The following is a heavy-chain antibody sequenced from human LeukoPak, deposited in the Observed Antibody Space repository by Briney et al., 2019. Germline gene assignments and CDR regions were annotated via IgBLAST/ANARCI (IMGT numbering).Heavy chain of an antibody. J-gene: IGHJ5*02. CDR2: INSDGSST. V-gene: IGHV3-74*01. CDR3: MRDYMGWFDP. Sequence: PGGSLRLSCAASGFTFSSYWMHWVRQAPGKGLVWVSRINSDGSSTTYADSVKGRFTISRDTASNTMHLEMNNLRTEDTAVYYCMRDYMGWFDPWGQGTLVTVSS. D-gene: IGHD3-10*01. CDR1: GFTFSSYW.